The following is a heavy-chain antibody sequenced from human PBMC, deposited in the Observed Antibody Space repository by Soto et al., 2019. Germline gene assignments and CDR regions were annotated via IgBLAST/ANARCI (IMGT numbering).Heavy chain of an antibody. Sequence: SGPTLVNPTQTLTLTCTFSGFSLSTSGVGVGWIRQPPGKALEWLALIYWDDDKRYSPSLKSRLTITKDTSKNQVVLTMTNMDPVDTATYYCAHSRITLRWELTYYFDYWGQGTLVTVSS. CDR3: AHSRITLRWELTYYFDY. CDR1: GFSLSTSGVG. D-gene: IGHD1-26*01. J-gene: IGHJ4*02. CDR2: IYWDDDK. V-gene: IGHV2-5*02.